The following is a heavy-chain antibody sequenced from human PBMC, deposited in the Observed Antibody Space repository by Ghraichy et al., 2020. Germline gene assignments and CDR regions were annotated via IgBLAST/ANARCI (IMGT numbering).Heavy chain of an antibody. Sequence: SVKVSCKASGGTFSSYAISWVRQAPGQGLEWMGGIIPIFGTANYAQKFQGRVTITADESTSTAYMELSSLRSEDTAVYYVARRPRARDTAMVTGYYYYGMDVWGQGTTVTVSS. CDR3: ARRPRARDTAMVTGYYYYGMDV. CDR1: GGTFSSYA. CDR2: IIPIFGTA. V-gene: IGHV1-69*13. J-gene: IGHJ6*02. D-gene: IGHD5-18*01.